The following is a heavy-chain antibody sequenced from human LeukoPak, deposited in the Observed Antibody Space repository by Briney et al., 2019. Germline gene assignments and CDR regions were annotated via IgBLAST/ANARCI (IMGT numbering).Heavy chain of an antibody. CDR3: ARDVRLRSTSVNYYYGMDV. CDR2: IYNSGST. D-gene: IGHD5/OR15-5a*01. J-gene: IGHJ6*02. Sequence: SETLSLTCTVSGVSVSSGSYYWSWIRQPPGKGLEWIAYIYNSGSTNYNPSLKSRVTISVDTSKNQFSLKISSVTAADTAVYYCARDVRLRSTSVNYYYGMDVWGQGTTVTVSS. CDR1: GVSVSSGSYY. V-gene: IGHV4-61*01.